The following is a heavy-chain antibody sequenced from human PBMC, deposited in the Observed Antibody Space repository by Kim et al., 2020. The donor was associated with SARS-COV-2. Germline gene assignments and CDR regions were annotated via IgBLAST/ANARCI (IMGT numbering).Heavy chain of an antibody. V-gene: IGHV5-51*01. CDR3: ARLVTTVTTDFDY. D-gene: IGHD4-17*01. Sequence: SPSFQGQVTISADKSISTAYLQWSSLKASDTAMYYCARLVTTVTTDFDYWGQGTLVTVSS. J-gene: IGHJ4*02.